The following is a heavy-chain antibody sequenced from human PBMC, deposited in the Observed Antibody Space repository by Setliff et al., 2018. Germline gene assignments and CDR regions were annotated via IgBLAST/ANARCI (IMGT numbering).Heavy chain of an antibody. CDR3: ARESTAKNFWGEYSDY. J-gene: IGHJ4*02. CDR2: FDPEDGET. V-gene: IGHV1-24*01. D-gene: IGHD3-3*01. CDR1: GYTLTELS. Sequence: ASVKVSCKVSGYTLTELSRHWVRQAPGKGLEWMGGFDPEDGETIYAQKFQGRVTITADKSTSTAYMELSSLRSEDTAVYYCARESTAKNFWGEYSDYWGQGTLVTVSS.